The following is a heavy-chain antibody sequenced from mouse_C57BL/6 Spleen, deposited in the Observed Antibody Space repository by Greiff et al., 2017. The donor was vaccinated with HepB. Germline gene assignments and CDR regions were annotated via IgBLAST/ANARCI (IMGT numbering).Heavy chain of an antibody. D-gene: IGHD2-4*01. CDR2: FYPGSGSI. Sequence: QVQLQQSGAELVKPGASVKLSCKASGYTFTEYTIHWVKQRSGQGLEWIGWFYPGSGSIKYNEKFKDKATLTADKSSSTVYMELSRLTSEDSAVYFWARHESPIYYDYDGWYFDVWGTGTTVTVSS. CDR3: ARHESPIYYDYDGWYFDV. CDR1: GYTFTEYT. J-gene: IGHJ1*03. V-gene: IGHV1-62-2*01.